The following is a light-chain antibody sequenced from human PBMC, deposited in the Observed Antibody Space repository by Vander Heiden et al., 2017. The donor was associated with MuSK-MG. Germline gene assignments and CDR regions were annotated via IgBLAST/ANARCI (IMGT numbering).Light chain of an antibody. CDR1: SSTIGSNY. Sequence: QSVLTQPPSPSGTPGQRVTISCSGSSSTIGSNYVSWDQQRPGTAPKLLIYRNNQRHSGVPDRFSGSKSGTSASLAISGLRSEDEADYYCAAWDESLSGRVFGGGTKLTVL. CDR3: AAWDESLSGRV. V-gene: IGLV1-47*01. J-gene: IGLJ2*01. CDR2: RNN.